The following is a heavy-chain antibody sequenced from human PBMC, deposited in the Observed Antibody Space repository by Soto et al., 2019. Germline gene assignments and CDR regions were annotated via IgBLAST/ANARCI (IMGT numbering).Heavy chain of an antibody. CDR1: GGSIRNGGYY. CDR3: ARENYDSIGWLDH. CDR2: ISYSGST. V-gene: IGHV4-31*03. D-gene: IGHD3-22*01. J-gene: IGHJ4*02. Sequence: QERLQESGPGLVKPSQTLSLTCTVSGGSIRNGGYYWTWIRQHPGKGLEWIGYISYSGSTYYNPSLKSRVTISIDTSKNQFSLKLSSVTAADTAVYYCARENYDSIGWLDHWGQGTLVTVSS.